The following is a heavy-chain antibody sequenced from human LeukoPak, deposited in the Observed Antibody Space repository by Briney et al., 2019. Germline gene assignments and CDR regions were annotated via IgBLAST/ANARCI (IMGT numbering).Heavy chain of an antibody. Sequence: GGSLRLSCVASGFTFSTFAMIWVRQPPGKGLEWVSSIFPSGGEIHYADSVRGRFTISRDNSKSTLYLQMNSLRAEDTAVYYCARIREGGNKRSGLAFFDYWGQGTLVTVSS. V-gene: IGHV3-23*01. CDR3: ARIREGGNKRSGLAFFDY. D-gene: IGHD2/OR15-2a*01. CDR2: IFPSGGEI. J-gene: IGHJ4*02. CDR1: GFTFSTFA.